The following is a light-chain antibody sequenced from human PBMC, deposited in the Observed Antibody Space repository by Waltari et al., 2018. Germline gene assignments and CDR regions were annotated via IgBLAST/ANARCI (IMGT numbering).Light chain of an antibody. J-gene: IGLJ2*01. CDR3: LSPDSSGTYVV. V-gene: IGLV3-10*01. Sequence: SYELTQPPSVSVSPGQTASITCSGHALSTKYAYWYHQKSGQAPVLVIFEDSKRPSGIPERMSGSRSGTMATLTLSGAQLEDEGDYYCLSPDSSGTYVVFGGGTKLTVL. CDR1: ALSTKY. CDR2: EDS.